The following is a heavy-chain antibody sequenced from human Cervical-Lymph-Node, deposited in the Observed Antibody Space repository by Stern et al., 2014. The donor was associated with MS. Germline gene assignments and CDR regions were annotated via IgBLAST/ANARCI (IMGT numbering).Heavy chain of an antibody. D-gene: IGHD4-17*01. J-gene: IGHJ6*02. CDR2: IYWDADE. CDR3: AHTTVTFDEAYGLDV. Sequence: QVTLRESGPTLVKPTQTLTLTCTFSGFSLNTSGEGVGWIRQPPGQALEWLAVIYWDADERYSPSLNSRLTITKDTSKNQVVLTMVNMDPVDTGTYYCAHTTVTFDEAYGLDVWGQGTTVTVAS. V-gene: IGHV2-5*02. CDR1: GFSLNTSGEG.